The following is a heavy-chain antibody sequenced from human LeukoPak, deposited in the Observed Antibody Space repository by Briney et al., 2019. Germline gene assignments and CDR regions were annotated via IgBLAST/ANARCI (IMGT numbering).Heavy chain of an antibody. CDR1: GGSIDITNY. J-gene: IGHJ4*02. D-gene: IGHD3-22*01. CDR2: ISHDGTT. V-gene: IGHV4-4*02. CDR3: TREDRPFCPFAY. Sequence: SGTLSLTCGVSGGSIDITNYWSWVRQAPGKGLEWIGEISHDGTTNHNPSLRSRVAMSLDGANNQFSLSLTSVTAADTAVYYCTREDRPFCPFAYWGQGVLVTVSS.